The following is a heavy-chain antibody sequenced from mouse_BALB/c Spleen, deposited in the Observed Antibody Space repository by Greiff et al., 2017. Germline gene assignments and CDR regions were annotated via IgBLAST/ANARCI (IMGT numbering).Heavy chain of an antibody. V-gene: IGHV7-1*02. CDR3: ARDPVTGRGFAY. J-gene: IGHJ3*01. Sequence: DVMLVESGGGLVQPGGSLRLSCATSGFTFSDFYMEWVRQPPGKRLEWIAASRNKANDYTTEYSASVKGRFIVSRDTSQSILYLQMNALRAEDTAIYYCARDPVTGRGFAYWGQGTLVTVSA. CDR2: SRNKANDYTT. CDR1: GFTFSDFY. D-gene: IGHD4-1*01.